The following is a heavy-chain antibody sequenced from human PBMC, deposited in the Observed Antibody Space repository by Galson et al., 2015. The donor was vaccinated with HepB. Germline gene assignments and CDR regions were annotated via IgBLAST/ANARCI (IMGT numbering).Heavy chain of an antibody. CDR3: AREEGRTEEFPH. CDR1: AFNGGRTY. D-gene: IGHD1-14*01. J-gene: IGHJ4*02. V-gene: IGHV3-53*01. Sequence: SLRLSCAASAFNGGRTYMCWVCQAPGKGLEWVSSMYSGGRTYYADTGKGRFSIARDKSKQTLYPQLNFLRPQNTAMYYCAREEGRTEEFPHWGQGTRVTV. CDR2: MYSGGRT.